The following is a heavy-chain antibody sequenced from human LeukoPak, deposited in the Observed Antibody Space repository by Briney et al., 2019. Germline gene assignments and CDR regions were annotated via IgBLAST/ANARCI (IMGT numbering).Heavy chain of an antibody. CDR2: IYPGDSDT. D-gene: IGHD6-19*01. CDR1: GYSFSSYW. V-gene: IGHV5-51*01. CDR3: ARHDSSGWSGYYYGMDV. Sequence: GESLQISCKGSGYSFSSYWIGWVRQMPGKGLEWMGIIYPGDSDTRYSPSFQGQVIISADKSISTAYLQWRSLKASDTAMYYCARHDSSGWSGYYYGMDVWGQGTTVTVSS. J-gene: IGHJ6*02.